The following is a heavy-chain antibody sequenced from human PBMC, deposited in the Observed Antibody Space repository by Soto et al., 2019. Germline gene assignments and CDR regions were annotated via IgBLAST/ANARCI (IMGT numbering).Heavy chain of an antibody. V-gene: IGHV3-23*01. J-gene: IGHJ4*02. D-gene: IGHD4-17*01. Sequence: EMQLLESGGGLVQPGGSLRLSCAASGFSLSNYGMTWVRQAPGKGLEWVSSFSGSGGMTYYADSVKGRFTIFRDNSKNMLYLQMNSLRAEDTAKYYCAKLGGLRSGAFDYWGQGTLVTVSS. CDR3: AKLGGLRSGAFDY. CDR2: FSGSGGMT. CDR1: GFSLSNYG.